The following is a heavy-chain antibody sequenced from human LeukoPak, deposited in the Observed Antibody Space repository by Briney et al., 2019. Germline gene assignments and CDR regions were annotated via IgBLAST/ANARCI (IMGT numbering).Heavy chain of an antibody. CDR2: INHSGST. D-gene: IGHD1-26*01. V-gene: IGHV4-34*01. CDR1: GGSFSGYY. Sequence: SETLSLTCAVYGGSFSGYYWSWIRQPPGKGLEWIGEINHSGSTNYNPSLKSRVTLSVDTSKNQFSLKLSSVAAADTAVYYCARGGSYYSRSLFDYWGQGTLVTVSS. J-gene: IGHJ4*02. CDR3: ARGGSYYSRSLFDY.